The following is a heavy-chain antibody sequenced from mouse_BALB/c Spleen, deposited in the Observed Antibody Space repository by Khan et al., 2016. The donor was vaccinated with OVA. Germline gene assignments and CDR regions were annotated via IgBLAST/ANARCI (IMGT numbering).Heavy chain of an antibody. D-gene: IGHD1-1*01. Sequence: QVQLMESGAELAKPGASVKMSCKASGYTFSNYWIHWVKQRPGQGLEWIGYINPSSGHTYYNQTFNDKATLTTDNSSSTAYLQLTSLTSEDSAAYSCAGGRIDYWGQGTTGTVSS. CDR2: INPSSGHT. V-gene: IGHV1-7*01. J-gene: IGHJ2*01. CDR3: AGGRIDY. CDR1: GYTFSNYW.